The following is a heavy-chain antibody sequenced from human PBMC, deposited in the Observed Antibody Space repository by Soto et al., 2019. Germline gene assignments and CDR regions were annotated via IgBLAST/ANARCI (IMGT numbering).Heavy chain of an antibody. CDR1: GFTFSSYG. V-gene: IGHV3-30*18. CDR3: ANPRGVAARPTPLDY. J-gene: IGHJ4*02. Sequence: QVQLVESGGGGVQPAWSLRLSCAASGFTFSSYGMHWVRQAPGKGLEWVAVISYDGSNKYYAGSVKGRFTISRDNSKNRLYLQMNGLRAEDTAVYYCANPRGVAARPTPLDYWGQGTLVTVSS. D-gene: IGHD6-6*01. CDR2: ISYDGSNK.